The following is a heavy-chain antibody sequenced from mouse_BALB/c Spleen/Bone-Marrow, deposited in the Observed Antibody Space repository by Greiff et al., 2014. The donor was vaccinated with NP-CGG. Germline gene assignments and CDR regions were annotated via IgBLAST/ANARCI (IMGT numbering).Heavy chain of an antibody. CDR2: IYPGNVNT. CDR3: ARTGNYGSSWELRY. J-gene: IGHJ2*01. Sequence: VKLVESGPELVKPGASVKISCKASGYTFTNYYIHWVKQRPGQGLEWIGWIYPGNVNTKYNEKFKGKATLTADKSSSTAYMQLSSLTSEDSAVYFCARTGNYGSSWELRYLGQGTTLTVSS. CDR1: GYTFTNYY. V-gene: IGHV1S56*01. D-gene: IGHD1-1*01.